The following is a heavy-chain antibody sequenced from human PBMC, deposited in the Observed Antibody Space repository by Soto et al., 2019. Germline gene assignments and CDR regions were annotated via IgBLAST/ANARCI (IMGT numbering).Heavy chain of an antibody. Sequence: GGSLRLSCAASGFTFSSYGMHWVRQAPGKGLEWVAVISHDGSNKYYADSVKGRFTISRDNSKNTLYLQMNSLRAEDTAVYYCAKDRYSSGWSTTPPWFDPWGQGTLVTVSS. CDR3: AKDRYSSGWSTTPPWFDP. D-gene: IGHD6-19*01. CDR1: GFTFSSYG. J-gene: IGHJ5*02. V-gene: IGHV3-30*18. CDR2: ISHDGSNK.